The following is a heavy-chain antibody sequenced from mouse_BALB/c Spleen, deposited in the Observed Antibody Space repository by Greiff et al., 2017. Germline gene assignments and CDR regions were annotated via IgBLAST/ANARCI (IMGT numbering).Heavy chain of an antibody. Sequence: VQLKESGAELVKPGASVKLSCTASGFNIKDTYMHWVKQRPEQGLEWIGRIDPANGNTKYDPKFQGKATVTADTSSNTAYLQLSSLTSEDTAVYYCASTGYAMDYWGQGTSVTVSS. CDR3: ASTGYAMDY. CDR2: IDPANGNT. V-gene: IGHV14-3*02. CDR1: GFNIKDTY. J-gene: IGHJ4*01.